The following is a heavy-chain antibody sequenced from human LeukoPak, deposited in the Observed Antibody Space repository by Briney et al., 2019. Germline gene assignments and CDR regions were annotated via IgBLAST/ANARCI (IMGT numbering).Heavy chain of an antibody. J-gene: IGHJ4*02. CDR1: GGSISSSNYY. D-gene: IGHD3-3*01. Sequence: SETLSLTCTVSGGSISSSNYYWGCIRQPPGKGLEWIGTNPSLKSRVTISVDTSKNQFSLKLSSVTAADTAVYYCARHRFYDFWSGSYCFDYWGQGTLVTVSP. CDR3: ARHRFYDFWSGSYCFDY. V-gene: IGHV4-39*01.